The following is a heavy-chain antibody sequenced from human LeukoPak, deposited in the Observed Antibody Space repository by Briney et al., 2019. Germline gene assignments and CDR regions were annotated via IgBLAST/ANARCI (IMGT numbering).Heavy chain of an antibody. V-gene: IGHV3-53*04. CDR3: ATPGPDYYDSSGPTYYYGMDV. CDR2: IYSGGST. Sequence: PGGSLRLSCAASGFTVSSNYMSWVRQAPGRGLEWVSVIYSGGSTYYADSVKGRFTISRHNSKNTLYLQMNSLRAEDTAVYYCATPGPDYYDSSGPTYYYGMDVWGQGTTVTVSS. CDR1: GFTVSSNY. J-gene: IGHJ6*02. D-gene: IGHD3-22*01.